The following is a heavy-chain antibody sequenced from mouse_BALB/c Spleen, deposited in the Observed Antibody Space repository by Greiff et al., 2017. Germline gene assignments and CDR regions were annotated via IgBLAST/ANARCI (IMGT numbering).Heavy chain of an antibody. V-gene: IGHV5-12-1*01. J-gene: IGHJ3*01. Sequence: DVKLVESGGGLVKPGGSLKLSCAASGFAFSSYDMSWVRQTPEKRLEWVAYISSGGGSTYYPDTVKGRFTISRDNAKNTLCLQMSSLKSEDTAMYYCARRAHYYGPFAYWGQGTLVTVSA. CDR1: GFAFSSYD. CDR2: ISSGGGST. D-gene: IGHD1-2*01. CDR3: ARRAHYYGPFAY.